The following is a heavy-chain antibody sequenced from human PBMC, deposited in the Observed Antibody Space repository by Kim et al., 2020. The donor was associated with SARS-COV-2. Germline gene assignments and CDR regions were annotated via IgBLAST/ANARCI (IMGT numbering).Heavy chain of an antibody. V-gene: IGHV1-69*01. D-gene: IGHD4-17*01. J-gene: IGHJ5*02. Sequence: KFQGRVTITADESTSTAYMELSSLRSEDTAVYYCARDLLHTVTTVGGFDPWGQGTLVTVSS. CDR3: ARDLLHTVTTVGGFDP.